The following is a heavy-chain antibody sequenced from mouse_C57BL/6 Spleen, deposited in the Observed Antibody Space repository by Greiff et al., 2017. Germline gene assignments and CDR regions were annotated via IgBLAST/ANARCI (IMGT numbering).Heavy chain of an antibody. V-gene: IGHV1-26*01. Sequence: EVQLQQSGPELVKPGASVKISCKASGYTFTDYYMNWVKQSHGKSLEWIGDINPNNGGTSYNQKFKGKATLTVDKSSSTAYMELRSLTSEDSAVYYCARDDADGAMDYWGQGTSVTVSS. D-gene: IGHD2-3*01. CDR1: GYTFTDYY. CDR2: INPNNGGT. CDR3: ARDDADGAMDY. J-gene: IGHJ4*01.